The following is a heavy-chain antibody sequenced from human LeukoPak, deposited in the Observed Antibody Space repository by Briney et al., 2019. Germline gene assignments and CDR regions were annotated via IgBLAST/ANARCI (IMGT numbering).Heavy chain of an antibody. CDR2: ISGSGGST. CDR3: ARPPMYYYDSSGYHDAFDI. Sequence: GGSLRLSCAASGFTFSSYAMSWVRQAPGKGLEWVSAISGSGGSTYYADSVKGRFTISRDNSKNMLYLQMNSLRAEDTAVYYCARPPMYYYDSSGYHDAFDIWGQGTMVTVSS. CDR1: GFTFSSYA. D-gene: IGHD3-22*01. J-gene: IGHJ3*02. V-gene: IGHV3-23*01.